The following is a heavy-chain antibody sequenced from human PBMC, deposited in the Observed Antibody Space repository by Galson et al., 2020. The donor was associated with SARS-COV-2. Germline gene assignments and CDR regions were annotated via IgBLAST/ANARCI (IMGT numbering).Heavy chain of an antibody. V-gene: IGHV5-51*01. CDR3: ARHTADCSNGICYADYYHGLDV. D-gene: IGHD2-8*01. Sequence: GESLKISCQASGYRFTSYWIGWVRQMPGKGLEWMGIVFPGDSETRYSPSFHGQVTISADKSISTAYLQWSSLKASDTAIYYCARHTADCSNGICYADYYHGLDVWGQGTAVTVS. J-gene: IGHJ6*02. CDR1: GYRFTSYW. CDR2: VFPGDSET.